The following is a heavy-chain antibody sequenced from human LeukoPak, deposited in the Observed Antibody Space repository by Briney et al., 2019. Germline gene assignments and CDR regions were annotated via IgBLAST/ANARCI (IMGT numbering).Heavy chain of an antibody. J-gene: IGHJ4*02. CDR3: ITGPY. CDR2: IKGKPDGGTP. V-gene: IGHV3-15*01. CDR1: GLTFSNAW. Sequence: GGSIRLSCAASGLTFSNAWLSWVRQAPGKGLEWVGRIKGKPDGGTPDYAAPVKGRFTISTDDSKDTLYLQMSSLKIEDTAVYYCITGPYWGQGTLVTVSS.